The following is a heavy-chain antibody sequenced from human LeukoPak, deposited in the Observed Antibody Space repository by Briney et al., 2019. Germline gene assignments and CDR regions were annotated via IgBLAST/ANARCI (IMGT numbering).Heavy chain of an antibody. J-gene: IGHJ4*02. CDR1: GFTFSSYG. CDR2: ISGSGGST. Sequence: GGSLRLSCAASGFTFSSYGMHWVRQAPGKGLEWVSAISGSGGSTYYADSVKGRFTISRDNSKNTLYLQMNSLRAEDTAVYYCAKGSWAAAAGTLLGYWGQGTLVTVSS. D-gene: IGHD6-13*01. CDR3: AKGSWAAAAGTLLGY. V-gene: IGHV3-23*01.